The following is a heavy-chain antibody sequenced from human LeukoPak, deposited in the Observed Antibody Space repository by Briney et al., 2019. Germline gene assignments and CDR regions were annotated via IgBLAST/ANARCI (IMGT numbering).Heavy chain of an antibody. D-gene: IGHD2-21*01. CDR1: GGSISSYY. CDR2: IYTSGST. J-gene: IGHJ6*03. Sequence: PSETLSLTCTVSGGSISSYYWSWIRQPAGKGLEWIGRIYTSGSTNYNPSLKSRVTMSVDTSKNQFSLKLSSVTAADTAVYYCAAVMPAYYYYYMDVWGKGTTVTVSS. V-gene: IGHV4-4*07. CDR3: AAVMPAYYYYYMDV.